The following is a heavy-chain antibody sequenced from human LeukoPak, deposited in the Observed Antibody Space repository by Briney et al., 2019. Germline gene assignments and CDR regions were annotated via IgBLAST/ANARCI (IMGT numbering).Heavy chain of an antibody. Sequence: GASLQISCKDSGCRFINNWIGWVRQMPGKGLEWMGIIYPGDSATRYSLSFQGQVTISADKSINTAYLQWSSLKVSDTAMYYCARPLAGDDAFDIWGQGTMVTVSS. CDR3: ARPLAGDDAFDI. J-gene: IGHJ3*02. CDR1: GCRFINNW. V-gene: IGHV5-51*01. CDR2: IYPGDSAT. D-gene: IGHD6-19*01.